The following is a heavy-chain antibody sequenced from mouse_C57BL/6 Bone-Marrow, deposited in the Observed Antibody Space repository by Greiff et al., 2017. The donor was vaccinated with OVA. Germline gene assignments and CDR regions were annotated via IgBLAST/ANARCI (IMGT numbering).Heavy chain of an antibody. CDR2: IYPGDGDT. D-gene: IGHD3-2*02. CDR3: ARWGDSSGYGY. CDR1: GYAFSSSW. Sequence: VKLQQSGPELVKPGASVKISCKASGYAFSSSWMNWVKQRPGKGLEWIGRIYPGDGDTNYNGKFKGKATLTADKSSSTAYMQLSSLTSEDSAVYFCARWGDSSGYGYWGQGTTLTVSS. J-gene: IGHJ2*01. V-gene: IGHV1-82*01.